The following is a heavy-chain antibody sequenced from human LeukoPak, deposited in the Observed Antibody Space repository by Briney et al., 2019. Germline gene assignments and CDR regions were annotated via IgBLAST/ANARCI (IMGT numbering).Heavy chain of an antibody. J-gene: IGHJ5*02. D-gene: IGHD3-10*01. Sequence: ASVKVSCKASGYTFTSYGISWVRQAPGQGLEWMGWISAYNGNTNYAQKLQGRVTMTTDTSTSTAYMELRSLRSDDTAVYYCARDVGELWFGGFHPPWGQGTLVTVSS. CDR1: GYTFTSYG. CDR3: ARDVGELWFGGFHPP. CDR2: ISAYNGNT. V-gene: IGHV1-18*04.